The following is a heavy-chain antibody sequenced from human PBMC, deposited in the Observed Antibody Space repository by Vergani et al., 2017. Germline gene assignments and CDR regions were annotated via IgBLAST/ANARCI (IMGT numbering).Heavy chain of an antibody. D-gene: IGHD2-2*01. CDR1: GFTFSSYA. V-gene: IGHV3-30*04. CDR2: ISYDGSNK. J-gene: IGHJ1*01. Sequence: QVQLVESGGGVVQPGRSLRLSCAASGFTFSSYAMHWVRQAPGKGLEWVAVISYDGSNKYYADGVKGRLTISRDNSKKTRYLQMNSLRAEETAVYYCARDHDAGFGYFQHWGQGTLVTVSS. CDR3: ARDHDAGFGYFQH.